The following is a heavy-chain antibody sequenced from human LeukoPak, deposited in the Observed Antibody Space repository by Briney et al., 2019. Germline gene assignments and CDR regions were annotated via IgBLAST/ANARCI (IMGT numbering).Heavy chain of an antibody. Sequence: SETLSLTCAVYGGSFSGYYWSWIRQPPGKGLEWIGEINHSGSTNYNPSLKSRVTISVDTSKNQFSLKLSSVTAADTAVYYCARSRDIVATIHYFDYWGQGTLVTVSS. V-gene: IGHV4-34*01. J-gene: IGHJ4*02. CDR3: ARSRDIVATIHYFDY. CDR2: INHSGST. D-gene: IGHD5-12*01. CDR1: GGSFSGYY.